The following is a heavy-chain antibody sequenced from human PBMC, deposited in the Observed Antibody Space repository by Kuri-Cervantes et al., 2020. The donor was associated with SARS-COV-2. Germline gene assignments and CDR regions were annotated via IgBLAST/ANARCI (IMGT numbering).Heavy chain of an antibody. CDR2: IYYSGST. J-gene: IGHJ5*02. CDR3: ARQGPSSITIFGVVTIPQNWFDP. Sequence: SETLSLTCTVSGGSIISSSYYWGWIRQPPGKGLEWIGSIYYSGSTYYNPSLKSRVTISIDTSKNQFSLKLSSVTAADTAVYYCARQGPSSITIFGVVTIPQNWFDPWGQGTLVTVSS. D-gene: IGHD3-3*01. V-gene: IGHV4-39*01. CDR1: GGSIISSSYY.